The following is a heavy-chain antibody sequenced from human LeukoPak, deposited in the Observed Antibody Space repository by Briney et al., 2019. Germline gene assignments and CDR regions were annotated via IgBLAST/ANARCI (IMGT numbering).Heavy chain of an antibody. V-gene: IGHV4-59*12. CDR1: GGSISSYY. CDR3: ARWGVYNWFDP. J-gene: IGHJ5*02. D-gene: IGHD3-10*01. Sequence: SETLSLTCIVSGGSISSYYWSWIRQPPGKGLEWIGYIYYSGSIYYNPSLKSRVTISVDTSKNQFSLKLSSVTAADTAVYYCARWGVYNWFDPWGQGTLVTVSS. CDR2: IYYSGSI.